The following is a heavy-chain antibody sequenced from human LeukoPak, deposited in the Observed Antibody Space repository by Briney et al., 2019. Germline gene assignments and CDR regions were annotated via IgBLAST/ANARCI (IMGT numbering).Heavy chain of an antibody. D-gene: IGHD3-22*01. CDR1: GYTFTSYG. Sequence: GASVKVSCKASGYTFTSYGISWVRQAPGQGLEWMGWISPYNGNTNYAQKFQGRVTMATDRSTSTAYMELRGLRSDDTAMYYCAREADFFDSSGREIILYWGQGTLVTVSS. J-gene: IGHJ4*02. CDR3: AREADFFDSSGREIILY. V-gene: IGHV1-18*01. CDR2: ISPYNGNT.